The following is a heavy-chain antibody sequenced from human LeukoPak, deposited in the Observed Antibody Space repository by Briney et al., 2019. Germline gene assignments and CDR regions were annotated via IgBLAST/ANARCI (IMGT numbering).Heavy chain of an antibody. CDR2: IYYSGST. D-gene: IGHD4-17*01. J-gene: IGHJ5*02. V-gene: IGHV4-59*12. CDR1: GGSISSYY. CDR3: TSDTGTTGEVKFDP. Sequence: SETLSLTCTVSGGSISSYYWSWIRQPPGKGLEWIGYIYYSGSTNYNPSLKSRVTISVDTSKSQFSLNLMSVTAADTAVYYCTSDTGTTGEVKFDPWGQGTLVTVSS.